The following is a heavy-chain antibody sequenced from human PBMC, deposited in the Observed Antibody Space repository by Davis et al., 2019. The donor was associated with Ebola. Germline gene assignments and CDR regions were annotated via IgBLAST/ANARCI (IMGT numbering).Heavy chain of an antibody. CDR1: GDSVSGSSGA. CDR3: ARFNWGHRNFDY. Sequence: HSQTLSLTCAISGDSVSGSSGAWNWIRQSPSRGLECLGRTYYASKWNSEYAVSVKSRITVNPDTSKNQFSLQLNSVTPEDTAVYYCARFNWGHRNFDYWGQGTLVTVSS. CDR2: TYYASKWNS. V-gene: IGHV6-1*01. J-gene: IGHJ4*02. D-gene: IGHD7-27*01.